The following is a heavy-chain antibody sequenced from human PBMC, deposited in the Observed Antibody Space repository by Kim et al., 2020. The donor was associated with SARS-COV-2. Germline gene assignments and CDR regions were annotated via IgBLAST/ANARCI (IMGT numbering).Heavy chain of an antibody. CDR2: INHSGST. CDR1: GGSFSGYY. Sequence: SETLSLTCAVYGGSFSGYYWSWIRQPQGKGLGWIGEINHSGSTNYNPSPKRRVTITVDTSKNQFSLKLSSVTAADTAAYYCARRSPSGSYRPARNAFDIWGQGTMVTVSS. D-gene: IGHD3-10*01. J-gene: IGHJ3*02. CDR3: ARRSPSGSYRPARNAFDI. V-gene: IGHV4-34*01.